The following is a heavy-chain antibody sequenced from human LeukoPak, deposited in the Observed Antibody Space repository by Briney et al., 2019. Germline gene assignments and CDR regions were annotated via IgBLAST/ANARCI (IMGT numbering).Heavy chain of an antibody. CDR3: AERGGSLYYFDY. CDR2: ISGSGGST. V-gene: IGHV3-23*01. Sequence: GGSLRLSCAASGFTFSSYAMSWVRQAPGKGLEWVSAISGSGGSTYYADSVKGRFTISRDNSKNTLYLQMNSLRAEDTAVYYCAERGGSLYYFDYWGQGTLVTVSS. J-gene: IGHJ4*02. CDR1: GFTFSSYA. D-gene: IGHD3-10*01.